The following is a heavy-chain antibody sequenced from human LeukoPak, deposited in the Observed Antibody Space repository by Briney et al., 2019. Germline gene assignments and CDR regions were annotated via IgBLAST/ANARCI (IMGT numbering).Heavy chain of an antibody. D-gene: IGHD2-2*01. CDR2: IYWNGDK. Sequence: VSGPTLVNPTQTLTLTCTFSGFSLSTSGVAVGLIRQPPGKPLDWLASIYWNGDKRYSPSLKSRLTITKDTSKNQVVLTMTDMDPLDTATYFCTRCLRSPDCSKSRCYYFDYWGQGTLVTVSS. V-gene: IGHV2-5*01. J-gene: IGHJ4*02. CDR1: GFSLSTSGVA. CDR3: TRCLRSPDCSKSRCYYFDY.